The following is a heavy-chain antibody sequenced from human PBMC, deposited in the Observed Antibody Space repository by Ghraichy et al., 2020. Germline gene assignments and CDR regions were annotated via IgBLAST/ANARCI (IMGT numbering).Heavy chain of an antibody. J-gene: IGHJ5*02. CDR2: TYYRSKFYN. CDR3: ARVGLNYDFFDP. CDR1: GDSVSTNSAA. Sequence: SQTLSLTCAISGDSVSTNSAAWNWIRQSPSRGLEWLGRTYYRSKFYNDYAESVKSRIIINPDTSKNQFSLQLNSVTPEDTAVYYCARVGLNYDFFDPWGQGTLVTVSS. D-gene: IGHD3-22*01. V-gene: IGHV6-1*01.